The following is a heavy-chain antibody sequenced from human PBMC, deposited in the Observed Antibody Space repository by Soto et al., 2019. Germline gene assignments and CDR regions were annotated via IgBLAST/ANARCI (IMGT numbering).Heavy chain of an antibody. CDR1: GFTFSSYG. J-gene: IGHJ6*02. V-gene: IGHV3-30*18. CDR2: ISYYLSNK. Sequence: GGSLRLSCAASGFTFSSYGMHWVRQAPVNGLEFVAVISYYLSNKYYADSVKGRFTISRYNSKNTLYLQMNSLRAYDTAVYSCAXXYGSTVNTISVYYYYYGMDVWGQGTTVTVSS. CDR3: AXXYGSTVNTISVYYYYYGMDV. D-gene: IGHD4-17*01.